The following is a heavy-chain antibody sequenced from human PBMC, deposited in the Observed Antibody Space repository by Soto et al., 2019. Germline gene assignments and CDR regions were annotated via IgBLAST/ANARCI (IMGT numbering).Heavy chain of an antibody. V-gene: IGHV3-53*02. CDR1: GFTVSNNY. Sequence: EVQLVETGGGLIQPGGSLRLSCAASGFTVSNNYMSWVRQAPGKGLEWVSLIYSGGSTFYADSVKGRFAISRDNSKNTLFLQMNSLRAEDTAVYFCATYTSLDYWGQGTLVTVSS. CDR3: ATYTSLDY. CDR2: IYSGGST. J-gene: IGHJ4*02. D-gene: IGHD2-2*02.